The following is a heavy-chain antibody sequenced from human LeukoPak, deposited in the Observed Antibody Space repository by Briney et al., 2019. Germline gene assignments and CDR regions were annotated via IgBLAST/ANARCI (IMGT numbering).Heavy chain of an antibody. J-gene: IGHJ4*02. V-gene: IGHV4-59*01. CDR1: GVSISSYY. Sequence: ASETLSLTCTVSGVSISSYYWSWIRQSPGKGPEWIGYIYYSGSTNYNPPLKSRVTMSVDTSKKEFSLKLSSVTAADTAVYYCAGGPAIHVAYWGQGTLVTVSS. CDR3: AGGPAIHVAY. CDR2: IYYSGST. D-gene: IGHD2-21*01.